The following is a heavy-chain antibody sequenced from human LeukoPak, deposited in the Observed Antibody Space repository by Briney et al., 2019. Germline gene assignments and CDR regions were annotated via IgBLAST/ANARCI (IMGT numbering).Heavy chain of an antibody. CDR3: AIARFRGDYAPFDY. J-gene: IGHJ4*02. D-gene: IGHD4-17*01. CDR1: GGSISSYY. CDR2: IYYSGST. V-gene: IGHV4-59*01. Sequence: SETLSLTCTVSGGSISSYYWSWIRQPPGKGLEWIGYIYYSGSTNYNPSLKSRVTISVDTSKNQFSLKLSSVTAADTAVYYCAIARFRGDYAPFDYWGQGTLVTVSS.